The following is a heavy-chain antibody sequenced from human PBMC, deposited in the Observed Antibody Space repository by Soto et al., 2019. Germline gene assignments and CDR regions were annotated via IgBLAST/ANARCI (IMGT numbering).Heavy chain of an antibody. J-gene: IGHJ4*02. Sequence: GGSLRLSCAASGFTSSSYWMTWVRQAPGKGLEWVANIKQDGSEKYYVDSVKGRFTISRDNAKNSLYLQMNSLRAEDTAVYYCARDLNYDFWSGYYFDYWGQGTLVTVSS. V-gene: IGHV3-7*01. CDR3: ARDLNYDFWSGYYFDY. CDR1: GFTSSSYW. D-gene: IGHD3-3*01. CDR2: IKQDGSEK.